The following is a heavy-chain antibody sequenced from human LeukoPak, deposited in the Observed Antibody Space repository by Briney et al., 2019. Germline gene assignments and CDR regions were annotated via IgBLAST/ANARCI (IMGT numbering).Heavy chain of an antibody. CDR2: IAGNGGAT. D-gene: IGHD6-19*01. CDR1: GFTFSSYA. V-gene: IGHV3-23*01. Sequence: PGGSLRLSCAASGFTFSSYAMNWVRQAPGKGLEWVSGIAGNGGATYYAESVRGRFTISRDNSRNTLYLQMNSLRAEDTALYYCAKDGGLAVDGTGPPIDYWGQGTLVTVSS. CDR3: AKDGGLAVDGTGPPIDY. J-gene: IGHJ4*02.